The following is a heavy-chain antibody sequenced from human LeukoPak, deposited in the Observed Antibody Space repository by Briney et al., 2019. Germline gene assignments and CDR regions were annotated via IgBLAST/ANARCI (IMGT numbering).Heavy chain of an antibody. J-gene: IGHJ4*02. CDR2: MNPNSGNT. V-gene: IGHV1-8*01. D-gene: IGHD6-6*01. CDR3: ARGRIAARPILFLIDEGDDY. CDR1: GYTFTSYD. Sequence: ASVKVSCKASGYTFTSYDINWVRQAPGQGLEWMGWMNPNSGNTGYAQKFQGRVTMTRNTSISTAYMELSSLRSEDTAVYYCARGRIAARPILFLIDEGDDYWGQGTLVTVSS.